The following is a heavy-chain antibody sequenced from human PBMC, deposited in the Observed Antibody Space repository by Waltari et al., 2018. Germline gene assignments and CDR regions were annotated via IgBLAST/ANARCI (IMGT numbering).Heavy chain of an antibody. V-gene: IGHV3-7*01. CDR3: VRDHWGPDY. Sequence: EVHLVESGGGLVQPGGSLRLSCAASGFTFTDYWMSWVRQAPGKGPEGVAKIQKDGSEKNYVDYVKGRFTISRDNAKDSVYLQMNSLRADDTAMYYCVRDHWGPDYWGQGTLVTVSS. D-gene: IGHD7-27*01. CDR2: IQKDGSEK. J-gene: IGHJ4*02. CDR1: GFTFTDYW.